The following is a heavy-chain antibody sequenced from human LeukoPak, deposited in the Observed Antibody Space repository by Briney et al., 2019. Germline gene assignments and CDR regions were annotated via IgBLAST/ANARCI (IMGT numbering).Heavy chain of an antibody. Sequence: GGSLRLSCVGSGFSFKNYAMSWVRQAPGKGLEWVSSISNGGGFKSYADSLEGRFAISRENAKNSLYLQMNSLRAEDTAVYYCATGYSDNSGYCFHWGQGTLVTVSS. J-gene: IGHJ4*02. CDR3: ATGYSDNSGYCFH. CDR2: ISNGGGFK. V-gene: IGHV3-21*01. CDR1: GFSFKNYA. D-gene: IGHD3-22*01.